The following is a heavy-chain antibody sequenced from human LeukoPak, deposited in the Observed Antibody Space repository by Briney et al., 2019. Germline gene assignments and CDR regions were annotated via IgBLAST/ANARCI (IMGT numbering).Heavy chain of an antibody. D-gene: IGHD3-10*01. Sequence: ASVKVSCKASGYIFTSYYMHWVRQAPGQGLEWMGIINPSGGSTSYAQKFQGRVTMTRDTSTSTAYMELSSLRSEDTAVYYCARDPKTQWFGELPFDYWGQGTLVTVSS. J-gene: IGHJ4*02. CDR3: ARDPKTQWFGELPFDY. CDR1: GYIFTSYY. CDR2: INPSGGST. V-gene: IGHV1-46*01.